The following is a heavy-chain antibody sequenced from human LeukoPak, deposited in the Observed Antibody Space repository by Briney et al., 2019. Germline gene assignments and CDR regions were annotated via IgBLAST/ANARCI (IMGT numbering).Heavy chain of an antibody. CDR3: AKGGLRFFPLVDP. J-gene: IGHJ5*02. Sequence: GASVKVSCKASGGTFNSYAISWVRQAPGQGLEWMGGIIPIFGTANYAQKFQGRVTITTDESTSTAYMELSSLRSEDTAVYYCAKGGLRFFPLVDPWGQGTLVTVSS. CDR1: GGTFNSYA. CDR2: IIPIFGTA. V-gene: IGHV1-69*05. D-gene: IGHD3-3*01.